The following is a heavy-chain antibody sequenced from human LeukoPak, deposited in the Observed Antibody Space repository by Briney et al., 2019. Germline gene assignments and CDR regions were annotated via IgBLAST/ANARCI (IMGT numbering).Heavy chain of an antibody. V-gene: IGHV1-46*01. CDR2: INPSAGST. J-gene: IGHJ4*02. Sequence: ASVKVSCKTSGNTFTSCYMHWVRQAPGQGLEWMGMINPSAGSTRYAQKFQGRVTMTTDTSTSTVYMELSSLRSEDTAVYYCARGGCGDSAAPFDDWGQGTLVPVSS. D-gene: IGHD2-21*02. CDR3: ARGGCGDSAAPFDD. CDR1: GNTFTSCY.